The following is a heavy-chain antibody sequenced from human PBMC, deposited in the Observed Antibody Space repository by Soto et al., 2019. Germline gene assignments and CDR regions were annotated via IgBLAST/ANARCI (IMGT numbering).Heavy chain of an antibody. CDR1: GGTFSSYT. CDR2: IIPILGIA. V-gene: IGHV1-69*04. J-gene: IGHJ3*02. Sequence: SVKVSCKASGGTFSSYTISWVRQAPGQGLEWMGRIIPILGIANYAQKFQGRVTITADKSTSTAYMELSSLRSEDTAVYYCARDGDYGDYVEDAFDIWGQGTMVTVSS. CDR3: ARDGDYGDYVEDAFDI. D-gene: IGHD4-17*01.